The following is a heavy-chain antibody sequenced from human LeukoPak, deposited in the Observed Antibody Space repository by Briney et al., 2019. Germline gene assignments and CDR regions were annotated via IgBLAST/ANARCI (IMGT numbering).Heavy chain of an antibody. CDR1: GFTFSNAW. D-gene: IGHD3-22*01. CDR3: ARAPAMYYYDSSGYKIGPINAFDI. V-gene: IGHV3-21*01. CDR2: ISSSSSYI. Sequence: PGGSLRLSCAASGFTFSNAWMSWVRQAPGKGLEWVSSISSSSSYIYYADSVKGRFTISRDNAKNSLYLQMNSLRAEDTAVYYCARAPAMYYYDSSGYKIGPINAFDIWGQGTMVTVSS. J-gene: IGHJ3*02.